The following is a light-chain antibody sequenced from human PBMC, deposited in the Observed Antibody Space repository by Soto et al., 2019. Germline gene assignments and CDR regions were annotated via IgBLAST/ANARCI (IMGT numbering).Light chain of an antibody. Sequence: DIRMTQSPSSLSASVGDRVTITCRASQGIGNSLAWFQQKPGKAPKSLIYAASIMQSGVPSKFSGSGSGTDFSLTIRGLQPEDFATYYGQQYHTYPWTFGQGTKLEIK. CDR3: QQYHTYPWT. J-gene: IGKJ2*01. CDR1: QGIGNS. V-gene: IGKV1-16*02. CDR2: AAS.